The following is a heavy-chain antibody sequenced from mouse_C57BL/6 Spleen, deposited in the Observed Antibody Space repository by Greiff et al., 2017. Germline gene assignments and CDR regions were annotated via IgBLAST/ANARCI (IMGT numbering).Heavy chain of an antibody. CDR2: IHPNSGST. D-gene: IGHD1-1*01. Sequence: QVQLQQSGAELVKPGASVKLSCKASGYTFTSYWMHWVKQRPGQGLEWIGMIHPNSGSTNYNEKFKSKATLTVDKSSSTAYMQLSSLTSEDSAVYYCARAKGNYYGSSPHYYAMDYWGQGTSVTVSS. CDR3: ARAKGNYYGSSPHYYAMDY. J-gene: IGHJ4*01. CDR1: GYTFTSYW. V-gene: IGHV1-64*01.